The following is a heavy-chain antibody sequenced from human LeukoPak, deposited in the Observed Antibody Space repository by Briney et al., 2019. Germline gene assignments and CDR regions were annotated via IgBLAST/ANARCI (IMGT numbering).Heavy chain of an antibody. V-gene: IGHV3-30-3*01. CDR2: ISYDGTKK. D-gene: IGHD3-22*01. CDR3: ARDRQYFFESRAFDY. Sequence: PGGSLRLSCAASGFTFSSYPMHWVRQAPSKGLEWVAVISYDGTKKYYVDSVKGRFTISRDNFKNTLYLQMNSLRPEDTAAYYCARDRQYFFESRAFDYWGQGTLVTVSS. J-gene: IGHJ4*02. CDR1: GFTFSSYP.